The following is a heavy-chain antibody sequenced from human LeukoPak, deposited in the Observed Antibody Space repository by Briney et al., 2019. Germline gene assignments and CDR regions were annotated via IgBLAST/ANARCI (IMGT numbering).Heavy chain of an antibody. Sequence: PGGSLRLSCVVSGLTLSDYYMNWIRQAPGGRLEWISYINSAANITYYTDSVRGRFTISRDNAKNSLYLQMNSLGAEDTAVYYCSSPDSGGNYMAHWGQGTLVTVSS. CDR2: INSAANIT. J-gene: IGHJ4*02. CDR3: SSPDSGGNYMAH. V-gene: IGHV3-11*04. CDR1: GLTLSDYY. D-gene: IGHD2-15*01.